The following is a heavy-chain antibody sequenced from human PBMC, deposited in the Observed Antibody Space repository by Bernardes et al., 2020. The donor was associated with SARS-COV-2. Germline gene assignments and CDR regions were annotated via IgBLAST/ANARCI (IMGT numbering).Heavy chain of an antibody. Sequence: GGSLRLSCAASGFTFSNFAMHWVRQAPGKGLEWVAIVSHEERTDYNAQSVKGRFTISRDKSKNTVFLQMTSLGPEDTAVYYCAREGDDSTSSYFYYWGQGTLVTVSS. D-gene: IGHD6-6*01. CDR1: GFTFSNFA. V-gene: IGHV3-30*03. CDR3: AREGDDSTSSYFYY. J-gene: IGHJ4*02. CDR2: VSHEERTD.